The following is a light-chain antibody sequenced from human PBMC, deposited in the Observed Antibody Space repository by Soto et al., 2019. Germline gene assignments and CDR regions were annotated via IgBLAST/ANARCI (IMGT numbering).Light chain of an antibody. CDR1: SSDVGGYNY. CDR2: EVN. Sequence: QSVLTQPPSASGSPGQSVTISCTGTSSDVGGYNYVSLYQQHPGKVPKLMVYEVNKRPSGVPDRFSGSKSGNTASLTVSGLQAEDEADYYCTSYAGGNNVFGTGTKVTVL. CDR3: TSYAGGNNV. V-gene: IGLV2-8*01. J-gene: IGLJ1*01.